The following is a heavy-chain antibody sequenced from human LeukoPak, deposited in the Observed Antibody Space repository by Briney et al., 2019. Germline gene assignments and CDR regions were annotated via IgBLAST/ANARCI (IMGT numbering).Heavy chain of an antibody. Sequence: GGSLRLSCAASGFTFSSYWMHWVRQAPGKGLVWVSRINSDGSSTSYADSVKGRFTISRDNAKNTLYLQMNSLRAEDTAVYYCAREPGYSSGWYYYYGMDVWGQGTTVTVSS. CDR2: INSDGSST. D-gene: IGHD6-19*01. CDR3: AREPGYSSGWYYYYGMDV. CDR1: GFTFSSYW. J-gene: IGHJ6*02. V-gene: IGHV3-74*01.